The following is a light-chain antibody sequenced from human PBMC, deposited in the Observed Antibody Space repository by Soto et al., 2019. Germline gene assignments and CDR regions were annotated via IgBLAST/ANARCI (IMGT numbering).Light chain of an antibody. V-gene: IGLV2-14*01. CDR1: SSYVTLYDF. J-gene: IGLJ1*01. CDR2: EVT. Sequence: QSALAQPASLSRSPGQSITIFCTGASSYVTLYDFVSWYQQHPGKAPKLLIYEVTYRPSGVSSRFSGSKSGNTASLTISGLQAEDEADYYCNSYTRFSTYVFGTGTKVTVL. CDR3: NSYTRFSTYV.